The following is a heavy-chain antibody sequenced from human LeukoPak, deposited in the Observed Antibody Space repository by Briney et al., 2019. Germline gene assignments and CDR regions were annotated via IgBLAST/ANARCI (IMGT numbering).Heavy chain of an antibody. D-gene: IGHD1-20*01. CDR1: GYTFTGYY. V-gene: IGHV1-18*04. Sequence: GASVKVSCKASGYTFTGYYMHWVRQAPGQGLEWMGWISAYNGNTNYAQKLQGRVTMTTDTSTSTAYMELRSLRSDDTAVYYCARDVGNWRFDPWGQGTLVTVSS. J-gene: IGHJ5*02. CDR2: ISAYNGNT. CDR3: ARDVGNWRFDP.